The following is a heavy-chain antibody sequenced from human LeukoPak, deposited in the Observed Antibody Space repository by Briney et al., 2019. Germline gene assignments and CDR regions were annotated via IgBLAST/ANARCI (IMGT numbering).Heavy chain of an antibody. Sequence: SVKVSCKASGGTFSSYTISWVRQAPGQGLEWMGRIIPILGIANYAQKFQGRVTITADKSTSTAYMELSSLRSEDTAVYYCARDPTGLIYDYVWGSGFXYWGQGTLVT. CDR3: ARDPTGLIYDYVWGSGFXY. CDR1: GGTFSSYT. J-gene: IGHJ4*02. D-gene: IGHD3-16*01. CDR2: IIPILGIA. V-gene: IGHV1-69*04.